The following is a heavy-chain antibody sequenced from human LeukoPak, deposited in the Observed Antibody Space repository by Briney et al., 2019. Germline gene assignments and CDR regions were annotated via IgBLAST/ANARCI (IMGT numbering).Heavy chain of an antibody. Sequence: SVKVSCKASGGTFSSYAIGWVRQAPGQGLEWMGRIIPILGIADYAQKFQGRVTITADKSTSTAYMELSSLRSEDTAVYYCARGDYGANFDYWGQGTLVTVSS. CDR3: ARGDYGANFDY. V-gene: IGHV1-69*04. D-gene: IGHD4-17*01. J-gene: IGHJ4*02. CDR2: IIPILGIA. CDR1: GGTFSSYA.